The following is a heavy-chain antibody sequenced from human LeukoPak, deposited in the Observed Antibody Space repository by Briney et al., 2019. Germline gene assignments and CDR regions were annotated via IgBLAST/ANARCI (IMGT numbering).Heavy chain of an antibody. CDR1: GFTFSSYE. J-gene: IGHJ4*02. D-gene: IGHD4-17*01. Sequence: GGSLRLSCAASGFTFSSYEMNWVRQAPGKGLGWVSYISSSGSTKYYADSVKGRFTISRDNAKNSLYLQMNSLRAEDTAVYYCTRDYHFYGDYVFDSWGQGTLVTVSS. CDR2: ISSSGSTK. CDR3: TRDYHFYGDYVFDS. V-gene: IGHV3-48*03.